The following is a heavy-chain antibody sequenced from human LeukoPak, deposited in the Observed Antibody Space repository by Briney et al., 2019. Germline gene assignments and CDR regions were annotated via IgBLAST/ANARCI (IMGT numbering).Heavy chain of an antibody. D-gene: IGHD3-22*01. V-gene: IGHV3-23*01. Sequence: GGSLRLSCAASGFAFSSYAMSWVRQAPGKGLEWVSGISGGNTYYADSVKGRFTISRDNSKNTLYLQMNSLRAEDTAVYYCAKDFLQTYNYESNGYAAWGQGTLVTVSS. CDR1: GFAFSSYA. CDR3: AKDFLQTYNYESNGYAA. J-gene: IGHJ4*02. CDR2: ISGGNT.